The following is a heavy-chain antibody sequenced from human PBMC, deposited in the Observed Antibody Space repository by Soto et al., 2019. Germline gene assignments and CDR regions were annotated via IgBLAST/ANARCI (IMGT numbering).Heavy chain of an antibody. V-gene: IGHV3-23*01. Sequence: GGSLRLSCAASGFTFSSYAMSWVRQAPGKGLEWVSAISGSGGSTYYADSVKGRFTISRDNSKNTLYLQMNSLRAEDTAVYYCAKDRGIDTAMVGLFDYWGQGTLVTVSS. CDR2: ISGSGGST. CDR1: GFTFSSYA. J-gene: IGHJ4*02. CDR3: AKDRGIDTAMVGLFDY. D-gene: IGHD5-18*01.